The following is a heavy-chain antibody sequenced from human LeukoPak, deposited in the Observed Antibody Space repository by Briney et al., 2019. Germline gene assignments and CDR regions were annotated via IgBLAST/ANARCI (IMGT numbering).Heavy chain of an antibody. CDR3: ARDPLGQTTYYYDSSGYN. CDR2: IYSGGST. CDR1: GFTVSSNY. J-gene: IGHJ4*02. Sequence: QPGGSLRLSCAASGFTVSSNYMSWVRQAPGKGLEWVSIIYSGGSTYYADSVKGRFTISRDNSKNTLYLQMNSLRAEDTAVYYCARDPLGQTTYYYDSSGYNWGQGTLVTVSS. D-gene: IGHD3-22*01. V-gene: IGHV3-53*01.